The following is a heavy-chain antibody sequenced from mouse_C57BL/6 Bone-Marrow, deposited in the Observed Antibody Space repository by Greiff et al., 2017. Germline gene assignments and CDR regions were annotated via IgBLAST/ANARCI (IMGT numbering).Heavy chain of an antibody. V-gene: IGHV1-47*01. CDR3: ARGGNDGGYYFDY. CDR2: FHPYNDDT. Sequence: VQLVESGAELVKPGASVKMSCKASGYTFTTYPIEWMKQNHGKSLEWIGNFHPYNDDTKYNEKFKGKATLTVEKSSSTVYLELSRLTSDDSAVYDCARGGNDGGYYFDYWGQGTTLTVSS. D-gene: IGHD1-1*02. CDR1: GYTFTTYP. J-gene: IGHJ2*01.